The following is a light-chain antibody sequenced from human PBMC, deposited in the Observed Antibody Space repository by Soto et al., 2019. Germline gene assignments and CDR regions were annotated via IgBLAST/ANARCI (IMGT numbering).Light chain of an antibody. Sequence: DIQMTQSPSTLSASVGYRFTITCRASQSINIWLAWYQQKPGRAPKLLIYKASTLESGVPSRFSGSGSGTEFTLTISSLQPDDFATYYCQQYNVYWTFGQGTTVDIK. J-gene: IGKJ1*01. CDR2: KAS. V-gene: IGKV1-5*03. CDR1: QSINIW. CDR3: QQYNVYWT.